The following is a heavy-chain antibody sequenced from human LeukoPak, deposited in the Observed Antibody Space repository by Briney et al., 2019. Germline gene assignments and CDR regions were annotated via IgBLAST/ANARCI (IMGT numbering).Heavy chain of an antibody. Sequence: SETLSLTCTVSAGSVSDHSYYWGWIRQPPGKGLEWIGSIHQIGSTYYNPSLKSRVTTSIDTSKNQFSLILSSVTAADTAVYYCARDYQAARNYDAFDIWGQGTMVTVSS. CDR2: IHQIGST. J-gene: IGHJ3*02. V-gene: IGHV4-39*02. CDR1: AGSVSDHSYY. D-gene: IGHD1-7*01. CDR3: ARDYQAARNYDAFDI.